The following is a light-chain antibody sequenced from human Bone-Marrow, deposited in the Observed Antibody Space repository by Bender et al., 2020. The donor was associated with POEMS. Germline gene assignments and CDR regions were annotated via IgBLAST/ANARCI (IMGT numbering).Light chain of an antibody. CDR1: SSDVGTYNL. CDR3: CSYAPSSTSIWV. CDR2: EVT. Sequence: QSALTQPASVSGSPGQSITISCTGTSSDVGTYNLVSWYQHHPGKVPKLLIFEVTQRPSGVSNRFSGSKSGNTASLTISGLQAEDEADYYCCSYAPSSTSIWVFGGGTKLTVL. V-gene: IGLV2-23*02. J-gene: IGLJ3*02.